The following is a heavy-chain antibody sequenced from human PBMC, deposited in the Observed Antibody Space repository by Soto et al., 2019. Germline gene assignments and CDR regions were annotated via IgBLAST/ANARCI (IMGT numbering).Heavy chain of an antibody. CDR1: GYTFTGYY. V-gene: IGHV1-2*04. J-gene: IGHJ4*02. Sequence: ASVKVSCKASGYTFTGYYMHWVRQAPGQGLEWMGWINPNSGGTNYAQKFQGWVTMTRDTSISTAYMELSRLRSDDTAVYYCASAPERYDFWSGYYNLVHWGQGTLVTVSS. CDR3: ASAPERYDFWSGYYNLVH. CDR2: INPNSGGT. D-gene: IGHD3-3*01.